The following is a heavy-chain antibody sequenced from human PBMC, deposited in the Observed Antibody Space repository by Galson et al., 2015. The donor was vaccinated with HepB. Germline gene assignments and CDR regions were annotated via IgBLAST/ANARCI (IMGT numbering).Heavy chain of an antibody. CDR2: ISYDGSNK. CDR3: ARDLDSSGYYYLD. D-gene: IGHD3-22*01. Sequence: SLRLSCAASGFTFSSYAMHWVRQAPGKGLEWVAVISYDGSNKYYADSVKGRFTISRDNSKNTLYLQMNSLRAEDTAVYYCARDLDSSGYYYLDWGQGTLVTVSS. V-gene: IGHV3-30-3*01. J-gene: IGHJ4*02. CDR1: GFTFSSYA.